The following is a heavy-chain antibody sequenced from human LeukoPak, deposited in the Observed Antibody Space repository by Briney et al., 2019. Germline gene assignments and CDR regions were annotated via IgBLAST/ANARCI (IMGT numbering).Heavy chain of an antibody. Sequence: GGSLRLSCAASGFTFDDYGMSWVRQAPGKGLELVSGINWNGGSTGYADSVKGRFTISRDNAKNSLYLQMNSLRAEDTGLYYCARGGGDVDTAIPPYFDYWGQGALVTVSS. J-gene: IGHJ4*02. V-gene: IGHV3-20*04. D-gene: IGHD5-18*01. CDR1: GFTFDDYG. CDR2: INWNGGST. CDR3: ARGGGDVDTAIPPYFDY.